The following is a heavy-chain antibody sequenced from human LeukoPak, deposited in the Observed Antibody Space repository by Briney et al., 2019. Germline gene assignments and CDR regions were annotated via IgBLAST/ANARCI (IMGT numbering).Heavy chain of an antibody. D-gene: IGHD3-9*01. Sequence: ASVKVSCKASGGTFSSYAISWVRQAPGQGLEWMGGIIPIFGTANYAQKFQGRVTITADESTSTAYMELSSLRSEDTAVYYCARTRTWLRYFDRNDAFDIWGQGTMVTVSS. V-gene: IGHV1-69*13. CDR3: ARTRTWLRYFDRNDAFDI. J-gene: IGHJ3*02. CDR2: IIPIFGTA. CDR1: GGTFSSYA.